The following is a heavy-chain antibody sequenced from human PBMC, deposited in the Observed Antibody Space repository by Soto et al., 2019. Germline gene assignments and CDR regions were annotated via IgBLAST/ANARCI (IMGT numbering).Heavy chain of an antibody. D-gene: IGHD1-1*01. CDR1: GFSFSSHW. J-gene: IGHJ4*02. CDR3: KRGGLEPFDN. CDR2: INDYATTT. Sequence: EVQLAESGGGLVQPGGSLRLSCAASGFSFSSHWMHWVRQAPGKGLVWVSRINDYATTTNYADSVKGRFTISRDNAKTTLNLQRTSLRAEDTAVYYCKRGGLEPFDNWGREPWSPSPQ. V-gene: IGHV3-74*01.